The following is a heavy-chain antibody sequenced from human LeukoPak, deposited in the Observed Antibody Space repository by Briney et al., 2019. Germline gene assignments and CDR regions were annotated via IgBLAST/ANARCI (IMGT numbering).Heavy chain of an antibody. Sequence: GGSLRLSCAASGFTVSTYDMHWVRQATGKGLEWVSTMSIAGDTYYAGSVKGRFTTSRENAKNSLYLQMSSLRAGDTAVYYCARDAAYLGFDLWCRGTLVTVSS. J-gene: IGHJ2*01. D-gene: IGHD7-27*01. CDR2: MSIAGDT. V-gene: IGHV3-13*01. CDR1: GFTVSTYD. CDR3: ARDAAYLGFDL.